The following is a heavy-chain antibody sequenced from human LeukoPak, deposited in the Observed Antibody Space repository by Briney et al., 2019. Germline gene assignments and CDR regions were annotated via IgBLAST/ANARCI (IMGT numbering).Heavy chain of an antibody. CDR1: GFTVSSNY. CDR2: IYSGGSI. D-gene: IGHD6-19*01. J-gene: IGHJ4*02. V-gene: IGHV3-53*01. CDR3: ARGSYSSGRTDFDY. Sequence: GGSLRLSCAASGFTVSSNYMSWVRQAPGKGLEWVSVIYSGGSIYYADSVKGRFTISRDNSKNTLYLQMNSLRAEDTAVYYCARGSYSSGRTDFDYWGQGTLVTVSS.